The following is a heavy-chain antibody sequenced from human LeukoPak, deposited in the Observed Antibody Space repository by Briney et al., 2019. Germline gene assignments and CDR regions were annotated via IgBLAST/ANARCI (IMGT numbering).Heavy chain of an antibody. V-gene: IGHV4-30-4*01. CDR3: ARDRGSGGDCYFDY. CDR1: GGSISSGDYY. D-gene: IGHD2-21*02. Sequence: SQTLSLTCNVSGGSISSGDYYWSWIRQPPGKGLEWIGYIYYSGSTYYNPSLKSRVTISVDTSKNQFSLKLSSVTAADTAVYYCARDRGSGGDCYFDYWGQGTLVTVSS. CDR2: IYYSGST. J-gene: IGHJ4*02.